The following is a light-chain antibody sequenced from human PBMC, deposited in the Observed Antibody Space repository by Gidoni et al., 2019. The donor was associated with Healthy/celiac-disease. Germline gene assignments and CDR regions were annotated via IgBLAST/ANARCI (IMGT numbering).Light chain of an antibody. V-gene: IGKV4-1*01. CDR1: QSVLYSSNNKNY. CDR2: WAS. CDR3: QQYYSTMYT. Sequence: DIVMTQSSGPLAWSLGERATINCKSSQSVLYSSNNKNYLAWYQQKPGQPPQLLIYWASTRESGVPDRCRGSGSGTDFTLTSSSLQAEDVAVYYCQQYYSTMYTFGQXTKLEIK. J-gene: IGKJ2*01.